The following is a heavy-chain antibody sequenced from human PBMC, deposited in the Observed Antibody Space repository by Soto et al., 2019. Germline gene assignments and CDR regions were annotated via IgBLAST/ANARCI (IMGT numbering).Heavy chain of an antibody. V-gene: IGHV5-51*01. CDR1: GYKFRSYW. J-gene: IGHJ4*02. CDR2: IYPGDSDA. CDR3: ARQPDYNILTGYLYYFDY. Sequence: PGESLKISCEASGYKFRSYWIAWVRQMPGKGPEWMGFIYPGDSDARYSPSFQGQVSISADKAINTVYLQWSSLRASDTAMYYCARQPDYNILTGYLYYFDYWGQGTLVTSPQ. D-gene: IGHD3-9*01.